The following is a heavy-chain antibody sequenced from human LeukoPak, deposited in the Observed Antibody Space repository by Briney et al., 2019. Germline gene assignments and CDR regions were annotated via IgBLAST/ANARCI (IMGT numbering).Heavy chain of an antibody. CDR3: ARDPPVFLAGSGTGSFDY. CDR1: GGSITSGDYS. D-gene: IGHD3-10*01. J-gene: IGHJ4*02. V-gene: IGHV4-30-4*07. CDR2: MFYSGST. Sequence: SETLSLTCAVSGGSITSGDYSWSWIRQPPGKGLEWIGYMFYSGSTYYNPSLKSRITISGDTSKNQFSLNLSSVTAEDTAVYYCARDPPVFLAGSGTGSFDYWGQGTLVTVSS.